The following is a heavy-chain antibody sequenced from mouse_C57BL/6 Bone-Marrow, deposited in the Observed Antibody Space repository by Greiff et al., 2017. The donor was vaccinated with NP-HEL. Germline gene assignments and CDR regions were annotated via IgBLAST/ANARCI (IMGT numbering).Heavy chain of an antibody. D-gene: IGHD1-1*01. Sequence: QVQLQQSGAELVKPGASVKLSCKASGYTFTSYWMQWVKQRPGQGLEWIGEIDPSDSYTNYNQKFKGKATLTVDTSSSTAYMQLSSLTSEDSAVYYCASGAFITTDWGQGTTLTVSS. CDR2: IDPSDSYT. V-gene: IGHV1-50*01. CDR3: ASGAFITTD. J-gene: IGHJ2*01. CDR1: GYTFTSYW.